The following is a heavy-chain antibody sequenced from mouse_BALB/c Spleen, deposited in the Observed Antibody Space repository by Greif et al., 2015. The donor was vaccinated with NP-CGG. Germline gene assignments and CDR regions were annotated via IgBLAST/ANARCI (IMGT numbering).Heavy chain of an antibody. Sequence: VKLVESGAELVKPGASVKLSCKASGYTFTSYYMYWVKQRPGQGLEWIGEINPSNGGTNFNEKFKSKATLTVDKSSSTAYMQLSSLTSEDSAVYYCTREGSYGNFFAYWGQGTLVTVSA. D-gene: IGHD2-1*01. CDR1: GYTFTSYY. CDR2: INPSNGGT. V-gene: IGHV1S81*02. J-gene: IGHJ3*01. CDR3: TREGSYGNFFAY.